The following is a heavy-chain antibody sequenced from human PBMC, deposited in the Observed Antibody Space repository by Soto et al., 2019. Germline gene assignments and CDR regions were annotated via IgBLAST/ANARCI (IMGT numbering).Heavy chain of an antibody. Sequence: LRLSCAASGFTFRSYAMSWVRQAPGKGLEWVSAISGSGGSTYYADSVKGRFTISRDNSKNTLYLQMNSLRAEDTAVYYCAKAYYDILTGSAYWGQGTLVTVSS. D-gene: IGHD3-9*01. V-gene: IGHV3-23*01. J-gene: IGHJ4*02. CDR2: ISGSGGST. CDR1: GFTFRSYA. CDR3: AKAYYDILTGSAY.